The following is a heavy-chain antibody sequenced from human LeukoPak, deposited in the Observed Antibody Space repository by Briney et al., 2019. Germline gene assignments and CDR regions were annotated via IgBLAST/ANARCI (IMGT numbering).Heavy chain of an antibody. D-gene: IGHD4-17*01. CDR3: ARERTTVTMPNLRPQYYFDY. Sequence: PGGSLRLSCAASGLTFSSRWMSWVRQAPGKGLEWVGNIQPDGSEQYPVDSVKGRFTISRDNARNSLFLQMNSLRVEDTAVYYCARERTTVTMPNLRPQYYFDYWGQGTLVTVSS. CDR1: GLTFSSRW. CDR2: IQPDGSEQ. V-gene: IGHV3-7*01. J-gene: IGHJ4*02.